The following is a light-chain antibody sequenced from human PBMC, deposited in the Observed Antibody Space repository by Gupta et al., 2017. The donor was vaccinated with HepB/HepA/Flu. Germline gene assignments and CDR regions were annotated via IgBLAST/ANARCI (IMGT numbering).Light chain of an antibody. CDR3: QSYDSSLRGVV. CDR1: SSNIGARYD. J-gene: IGLJ2*01. Sequence: QSVLTQPPSVSGDPGQRITISCTGSSSNIGARYDVHWYQQLHGTAPRLLIYDNNNRPSGVPDRFSGSKSDTSASLAITGLQAEDEADYYCQSYDSSLRGVVFGGGTKLTVL. CDR2: DNN. V-gene: IGLV1-40*01.